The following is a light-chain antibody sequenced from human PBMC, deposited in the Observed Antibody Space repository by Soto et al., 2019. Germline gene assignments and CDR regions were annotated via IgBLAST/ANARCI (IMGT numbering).Light chain of an antibody. CDR2: KVS. J-gene: IGKJ5*01. CDR3: MQGTHWPIT. Sequence: DVVMAQSPLSLPVTLGQPASISCRSSQSLVYRDGNIYVNWFQQRTGQTPRRLIYKVSNRDSGVPDRFGGSGAGADFTLKISRVEAEEVAVYYCMQGTHWPITFGQGTRLEIK. V-gene: IGKV2-30*01. CDR1: QSLVYRDGNIY.